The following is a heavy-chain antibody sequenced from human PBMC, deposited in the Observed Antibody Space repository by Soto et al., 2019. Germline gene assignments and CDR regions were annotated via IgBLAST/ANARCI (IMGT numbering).Heavy chain of an antibody. V-gene: IGHV4-34*01. CDR2: INHSGST. D-gene: IGHD2-2*01. Sequence: PSETLSLTCAVYGGSFSGYCWSWVRQPPGKGLEWIAEINHSGSTNYNPSLKSRVTISVDTSKNYFSLKLSFVTAADTAVYYCARALPVSRYCISIDCPRSGMDVWGQGTTVTVSS. CDR1: GGSFSGYC. J-gene: IGHJ6*02. CDR3: ARALPVSRYCISIDCPRSGMDV.